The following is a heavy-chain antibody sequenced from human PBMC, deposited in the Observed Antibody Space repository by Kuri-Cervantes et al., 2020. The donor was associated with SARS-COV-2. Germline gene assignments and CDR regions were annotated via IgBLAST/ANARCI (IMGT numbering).Heavy chain of an antibody. CDR3: ATDTAMVDY. V-gene: IGHV3-15*01. J-gene: IGHJ4*02. Sequence: GGSLRLSCAASGFTFSNAWMSWVRQAPGKGLEWVGRIKSKTDGGTTDYAAPVKGRFTISRDDSKNTLYLQMNSLRAEDTAMYYCATDTAMVDYWGQGTLVTVSS. D-gene: IGHD5-18*01. CDR1: GFTFSNAW. CDR2: IKSKTDGGTT.